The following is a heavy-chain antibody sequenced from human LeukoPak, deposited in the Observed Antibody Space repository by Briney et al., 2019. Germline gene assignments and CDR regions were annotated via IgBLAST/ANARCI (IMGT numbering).Heavy chain of an antibody. V-gene: IGHV4-39*01. CDR3: AKAGARYSDSSGLYAFDF. CDR2: IYYSGST. D-gene: IGHD3-22*01. Sequence: SETLSLTCSVSGDSIYSTGHYWGWLRQSPGKGLEWIGTIYYSGSTYYNPSLKSRVTMSVDTSRNQFSLKLSSVNAADTAVYYCAKAGARYSDSSGLYAFDFWGQGTMVTVSS. CDR1: GDSIYSTGHY. J-gene: IGHJ3*01.